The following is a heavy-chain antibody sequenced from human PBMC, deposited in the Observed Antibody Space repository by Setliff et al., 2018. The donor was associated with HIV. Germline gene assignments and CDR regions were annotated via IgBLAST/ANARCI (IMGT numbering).Heavy chain of an antibody. D-gene: IGHD3-22*01. CDR1: GDSFTNYA. CDR3: ASGKYYDSSGYRDY. J-gene: IGHJ4*02. Sequence: ASVKVSCKASGDSFTNYAVNWVRQAPGQGLEWMGRINPNSGGTNYAQKFQGRVTMTRDTSISAAYMELSRLRSDDTAVYYCASGKYYDSSGYRDYWGQGTLVTVSS. CDR2: INPNSGGT. V-gene: IGHV1-2*06.